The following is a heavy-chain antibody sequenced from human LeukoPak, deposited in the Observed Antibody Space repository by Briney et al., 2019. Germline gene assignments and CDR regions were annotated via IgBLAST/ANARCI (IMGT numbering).Heavy chain of an antibody. J-gene: IGHJ4*02. CDR1: GYTFTGYY. V-gene: IGHV1-2*02. Sequence: ASVKVSCKASGYTFTGYYIHWVRQAPGQGLEWMAWINPDSGDSYSAPKFQGRVTMTRDTSISTASMEVSWLTSDDTAVYYCATGVATAFTYWGQGTLDTVSS. CDR3: ATGVATAFTY. D-gene: IGHD5-12*01. CDR2: INPDSGDS.